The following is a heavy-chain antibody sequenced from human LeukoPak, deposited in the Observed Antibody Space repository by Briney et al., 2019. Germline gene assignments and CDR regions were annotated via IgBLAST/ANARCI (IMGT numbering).Heavy chain of an antibody. D-gene: IGHD5-12*01. CDR2: INPNSGGT. CDR3: ARDRLGATIAYYYMDV. V-gene: IGHV1-2*02. CDR1: GYTFTGYY. J-gene: IGHJ6*03. Sequence: ASVKVSCKASGYTFTGYYMHWVRQAPGQGLEWMRWINPNSGGTNYAQKFQGRVTMTRDTSISTACMELSRLRSDDTAVYYCARDRLGATIAYYYMDVWGKGTTVTVSS.